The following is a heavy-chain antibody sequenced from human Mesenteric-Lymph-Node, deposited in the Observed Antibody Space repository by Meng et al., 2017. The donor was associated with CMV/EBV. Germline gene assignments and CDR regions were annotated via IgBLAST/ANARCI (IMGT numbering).Heavy chain of an antibody. Sequence: ASVKVSCKASGHTFTDYYIHWVRQAPGQGLEWMGWVNPNTGDTKYAQNFQGRVTMDRDTSISTAYMELTRLTSDDTAVYYCARDGASKYCTTTSCYLLLDLWGQGTLVTVSS. CDR1: GHTFTDYY. CDR3: ARDGASKYCTTTSCYLLLDL. CDR2: VNPNTGDT. J-gene: IGHJ5*02. D-gene: IGHD2-2*01. V-gene: IGHV1-2*02.